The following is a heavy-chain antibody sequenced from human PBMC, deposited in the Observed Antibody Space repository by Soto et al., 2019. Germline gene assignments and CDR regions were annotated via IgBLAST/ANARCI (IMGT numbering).Heavy chain of an antibody. CDR3: ARDGQYGDYGYFFDS. V-gene: IGHV1-2*02. D-gene: IGHD4-17*01. CDR1: GYTFTAYY. CDR2: INPVSGGT. J-gene: IGHJ4*02. Sequence: ASVKVSCKASGYTFTAYYIHWVRQAPGQGLEWIGWINPVSGGTMYGEQFQGRVTMTRDSSINTAYMELTSLTSDDTAVYYCARDGQYGDYGYFFDSWGQGTLVTVSS.